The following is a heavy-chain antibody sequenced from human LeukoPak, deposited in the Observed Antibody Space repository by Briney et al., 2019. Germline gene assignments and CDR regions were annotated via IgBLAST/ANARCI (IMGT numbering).Heavy chain of an antibody. CDR3: ARMYYYDSSGYYEGFDY. CDR1: GYTFTGYY. J-gene: IGHJ4*02. D-gene: IGHD3-22*01. Sequence: SVKLSCKASGYTFTGYYMHWVRHAPGQGLEWMGWINTNSGGTNYAQKFQGRVTMTRDTSISTAYMELSRLRSDDTAVYYCARMYYYDSSGYYEGFDYWGQGTLVSVSS. V-gene: IGHV1-2*02. CDR2: INTNSGGT.